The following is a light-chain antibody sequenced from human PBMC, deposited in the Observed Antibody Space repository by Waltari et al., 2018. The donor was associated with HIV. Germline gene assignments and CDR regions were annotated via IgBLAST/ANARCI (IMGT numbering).Light chain of an antibody. V-gene: IGLV2-23*02. CDR1: SSDVGRYNL. CDR2: EVS. J-gene: IGLJ2*01. Sequence: QSALTQPASVSGSPGQSITISCTGHSSDVGRYNLVPWYQQHPGKAPKLMIYEVSKRPSGVSNRFSGSKSGNTASLTISGLQAEDEADYYCCSYAGSSTPFGGGTKLTVL. CDR3: CSYAGSSTP.